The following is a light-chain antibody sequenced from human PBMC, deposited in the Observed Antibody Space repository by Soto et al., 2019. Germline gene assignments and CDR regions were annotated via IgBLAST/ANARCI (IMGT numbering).Light chain of an antibody. V-gene: IGKV1-17*01. CDR1: QDIRSA. CDR3: LQHHSYPAT. J-gene: IGKJ2*01. Sequence: DIQMTQSPSFLSASVGDRVTITCRASQDIRSALGWYQQKPGQAPTRLIYRTSTSQSGVSSRFSGAGSGTEFTLTISSLQPEDFATYYCLQHHSYPATFGQGT. CDR2: RTS.